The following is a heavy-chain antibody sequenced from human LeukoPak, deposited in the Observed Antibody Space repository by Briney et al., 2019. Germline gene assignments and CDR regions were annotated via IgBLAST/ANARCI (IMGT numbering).Heavy chain of an antibody. V-gene: IGHV4-34*01. D-gene: IGHD2-2*01. CDR1: GGSFSGYY. Sequence: PSQTMSLTSAVYGGSFSGYYWSCNSHPQGKGLEWNGEINHSGSTNYNPTLKRRVTISVDTSKNQFSLKLSSVTAADTAVYYCASQNCSSTSSYPQNWFYPWGQGTLVTVS. CDR3: ASQNCSSTSSYPQNWFYP. CDR2: INHSGST. J-gene: IGHJ5*02.